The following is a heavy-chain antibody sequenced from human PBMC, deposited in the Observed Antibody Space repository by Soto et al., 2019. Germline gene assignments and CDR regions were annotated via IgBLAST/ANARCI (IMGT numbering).Heavy chain of an antibody. CDR3: AKAGRGRDDGYRCWFDQ. D-gene: IGHD5-12*01. CDR1: GNTFTGYY. Sequence: QVQLMQTGAEVKKPGASVKVPCKDSGNTFTGYYIHWVRQAPGQGLEWMGWINPYNGDTTYAQKFQGRVTMTRDTSISSAYMELRGLRSDDTAVYYCAKAGRGRDDGYRCWFDQWGQGTRVTVSS. V-gene: IGHV1-2*02. J-gene: IGHJ5*02. CDR2: INPYNGDT.